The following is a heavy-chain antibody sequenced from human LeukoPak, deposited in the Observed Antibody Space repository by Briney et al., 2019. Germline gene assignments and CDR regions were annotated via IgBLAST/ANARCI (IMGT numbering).Heavy chain of an antibody. Sequence: GGSLRLSCAASGFTFSSYWMHWVRQAPGKGLVWVSRINSDGITISYADSVKGRFTISRDNAKNTLYLQMNSPRAEDTAVYYCARDMVAGGPDYWGQGTLVTVSS. CDR3: ARDMVAGGPDY. V-gene: IGHV3-74*01. CDR1: GFTFSSYW. J-gene: IGHJ4*02. D-gene: IGHD6-19*01. CDR2: INSDGITI.